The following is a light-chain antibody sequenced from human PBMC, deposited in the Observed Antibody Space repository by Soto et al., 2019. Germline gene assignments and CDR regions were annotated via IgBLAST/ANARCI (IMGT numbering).Light chain of an antibody. CDR3: QQYHSYSYT. J-gene: IGKJ2*01. CDR1: QSISSW. CDR2: KAS. Sequence: DIQMTQSPSTLSASVGDRVTITCRASQSISSWLAWYQQKPGKAPKLLIYKASSLEGGVPSRFSGSASGTEFTLTISSLQPDDFATYYCQQYHSYSYTFGQGTKVDIK. V-gene: IGKV1-5*03.